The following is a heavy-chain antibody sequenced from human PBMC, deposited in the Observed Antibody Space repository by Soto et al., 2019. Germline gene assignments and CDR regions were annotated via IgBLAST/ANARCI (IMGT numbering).Heavy chain of an antibody. CDR2: IFQDGRT. D-gene: IGHD4-17*01. CDR1: GFTFSTYS. CDR3: AKDLRPDGVWDFDY. Sequence: EVQLLESGGGLVQPGGSLRLSCAASGFTFSTYSMALVRQAPGRGPEWVSGIFQDGRTHYADSVKGRFTISRDNSRSSVYLQMITLRGEDTAIYYCAKDLRPDGVWDFDYWGQGTLVTVSS. V-gene: IGHV3-23*01. J-gene: IGHJ4*02.